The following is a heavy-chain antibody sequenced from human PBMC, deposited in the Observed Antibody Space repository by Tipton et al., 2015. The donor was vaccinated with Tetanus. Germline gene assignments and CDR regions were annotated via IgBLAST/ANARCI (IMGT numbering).Heavy chain of an antibody. CDR2: ILYGAST. D-gene: IGHD3-3*01. CDR3: ARANYDSFKKGPFDS. Sequence: TLSLTCTVSGGSVSSGSYYWSWVRQPPGKGLEYIGYILYGASTHYNPSLKSRVTVSADPSQNQFSLKLSSVTAADTAVYYCARANYDSFKKGPFDSWGQGSLVIVSS. V-gene: IGHV4-61*01. J-gene: IGHJ4*02. CDR1: GGSVSSGSYY.